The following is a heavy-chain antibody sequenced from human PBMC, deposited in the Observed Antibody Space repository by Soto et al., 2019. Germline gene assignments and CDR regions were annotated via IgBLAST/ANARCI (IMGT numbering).Heavy chain of an antibody. Sequence: PSETLSLTCNVSGGSVGRVSYYWSWIRQSPGKGLEWIGHVYYSGSTNYNPSLKSRVTISVDTSKNQFSLKLRSVTAADTAVYYCAASISIFGVVPFWGQGTLVTVSS. CDR1: GGSVGRVSYY. CDR2: VYYSGST. CDR3: AASISIFGVVPF. D-gene: IGHD3-3*01. J-gene: IGHJ4*02. V-gene: IGHV4-61*01.